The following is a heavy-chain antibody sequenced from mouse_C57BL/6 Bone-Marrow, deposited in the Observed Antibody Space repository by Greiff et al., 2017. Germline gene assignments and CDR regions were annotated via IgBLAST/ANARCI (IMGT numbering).Heavy chain of an antibody. Sequence: VQLQESGAELVRPGASVKLSCTASGFTIKDYYMHWVKQRPEQGLEWIGRIDPEDGDTEYAPKFQGKATMTADTSSNTAYLQLSSLTSEDTAVYYCTTWGGYDQDWFAYWGQGTLVTVSA. CDR3: TTWGGYDQDWFAY. CDR2: IDPEDGDT. J-gene: IGHJ3*01. CDR1: GFTIKDYY. D-gene: IGHD2-2*01. V-gene: IGHV14-1*01.